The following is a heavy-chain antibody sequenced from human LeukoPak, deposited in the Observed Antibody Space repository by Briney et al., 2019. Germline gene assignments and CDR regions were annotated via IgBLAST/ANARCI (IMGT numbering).Heavy chain of an antibody. CDR3: ARAVSSSGWYFFDWFDP. Sequence: ASVKVSCKASGGTFSSYAISWVRQAPGQGLGWMGGIIPIFGTANYAQKFQGRVTITTDESTSTAYMELSSLRSEDTAVYYCARAVSSSGWYFFDWFDPWGQGTLVTVSS. V-gene: IGHV1-69*05. CDR2: IIPIFGTA. J-gene: IGHJ5*02. CDR1: GGTFSSYA. D-gene: IGHD6-19*01.